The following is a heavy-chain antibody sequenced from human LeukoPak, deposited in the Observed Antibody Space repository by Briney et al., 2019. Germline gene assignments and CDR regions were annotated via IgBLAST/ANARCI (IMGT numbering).Heavy chain of an antibody. V-gene: IGHV1-8*03. Sequence: DSVKVSCKASGGTFTSYDMNWVRQAPGQGLEWMGWMNPNSGNTGYAQKFQGRVTITRNTSISTAYMELSSLSSEDTAVYYCARVGTVTLYYFDYWGQGSLVTPSS. J-gene: IGHJ4*02. CDR1: GGTFTSYD. CDR3: ARVGTVTLYYFDY. CDR2: MNPNSGNT. D-gene: IGHD4-17*01.